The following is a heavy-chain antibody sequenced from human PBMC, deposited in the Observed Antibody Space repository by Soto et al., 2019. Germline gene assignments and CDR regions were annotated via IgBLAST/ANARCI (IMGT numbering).Heavy chain of an antibody. CDR2: ISYDGSNK. J-gene: IGHJ4*02. V-gene: IGHV3-30*18. CDR1: GFTFSSYG. D-gene: IGHD3-10*01. CDR3: AKRGIWFGELWYYFDY. Sequence: QVQLVESGGGVVQPGRSLRLSCAASGFTFSSYGMHWVRQAPGKGLEWVAVISYDGSNKYYADSVKGRFTISRDNSKNTLYLQINRLRAEDTAVYYCAKRGIWFGELWYYFDYWGQGTLVTVSS.